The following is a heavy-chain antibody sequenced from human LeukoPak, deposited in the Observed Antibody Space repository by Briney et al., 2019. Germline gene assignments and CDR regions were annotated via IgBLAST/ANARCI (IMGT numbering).Heavy chain of an antibody. D-gene: IGHD2-2*02. Sequence: SETLSLTCTVSGGSISSDHYYWGWIRQPPGKGLEWIGSIYHSGSTYYNPSLKSRVTISVDRSKNQFSLKLSSVTAAGTAVYYCARAKGYCSSTSCYRGSFDIWGQGTMVTVSS. CDR1: GGSISSDHYY. CDR3: ARAKGYCSSTSCYRGSFDI. V-gene: IGHV4-39*07. CDR2: IYHSGST. J-gene: IGHJ3*02.